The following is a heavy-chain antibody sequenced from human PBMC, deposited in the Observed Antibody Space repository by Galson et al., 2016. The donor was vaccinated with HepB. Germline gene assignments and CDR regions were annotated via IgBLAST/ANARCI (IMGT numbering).Heavy chain of an antibody. CDR3: ALYYYDSSGFVEYFQH. Sequence: SLRLSCATSGFTFGSVWMSWVRQAPGKGLEWVANIKPDGSERYYVDSLKGRFTISRDNAKNSLYLPMNNLRADDTAVYYCALYYYDSSGFVEYFQHWGQGTRVTVSS. V-gene: IGHV3-7*03. CDR2: IKPDGSER. J-gene: IGHJ1*01. D-gene: IGHD3-22*01. CDR1: GFTFGSVW.